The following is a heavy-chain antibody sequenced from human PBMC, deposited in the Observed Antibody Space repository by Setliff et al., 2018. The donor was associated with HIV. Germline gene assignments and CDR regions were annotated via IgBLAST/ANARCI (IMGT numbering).Heavy chain of an antibody. V-gene: IGHV4-4*08. CDR2: SQTTGNT. J-gene: IGHJ6*04. D-gene: IGHD3-10*01. CDR1: GVFLETYY. Sequence: TSETLSLTCSVSGVFLETYYWTWVRQSPGTGLEWIGFSQTTGNTKYNPSLRRRVSIFFDSPKNQFSLSLQSVTAADSAVYYCARDRKVLYGQGLDSYMDVWGKGATVTVSS. CDR3: ARDRKVLYGQGLDSYMDV.